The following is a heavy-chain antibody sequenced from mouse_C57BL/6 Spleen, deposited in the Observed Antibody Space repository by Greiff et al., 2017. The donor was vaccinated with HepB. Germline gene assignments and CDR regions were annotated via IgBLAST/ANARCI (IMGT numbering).Heavy chain of an antibody. CDR3: MRGGPYYGSSPGFAY. J-gene: IGHJ3*01. CDR2: IRSKSSNYAT. Sequence: EVQLVESGGGLVQPKGSLKLSCAASGFTFNTYAMHWVRQAPGKGLEWVARIRSKSSNYATYYADSVKDRFTISRDDSQSMLYLQMNNLKTEDTAMYYCMRGGPYYGSSPGFAYWGQGTLVTVSA. D-gene: IGHD1-1*01. CDR1: GFTFNTYA. V-gene: IGHV10-3*01.